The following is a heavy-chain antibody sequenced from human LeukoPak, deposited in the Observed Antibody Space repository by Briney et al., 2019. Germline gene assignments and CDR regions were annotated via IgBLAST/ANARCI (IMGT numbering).Heavy chain of an antibody. D-gene: IGHD4-11*01. J-gene: IGHJ4*02. V-gene: IGHV5-51*01. CDR1: GYNFAHDW. CDR3: ARQESEMTTPANRYFDL. CDR2: IFPDDSDT. Sequence: GESLKISCKGSGYNFAHDWIGWVRQMPGKGLEWMGIIFPDDSDTIYSPSFQGHVTISADKSINTAYLQWSDLKASDSAMYYCARQESEMTTPANRYFDLWGQGTLVTVSS.